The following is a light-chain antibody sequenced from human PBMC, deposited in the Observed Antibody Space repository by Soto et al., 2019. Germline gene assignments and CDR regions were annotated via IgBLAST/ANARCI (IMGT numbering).Light chain of an antibody. CDR3: QQYRSSPFT. V-gene: IGKV3-20*01. CDR1: QSVSSNN. CDR2: GAS. J-gene: IGKJ3*01. Sequence: EIVLTQSPGTLSLSPGERATLSCRASQSVSSNNLAWYQQRPGQAPRVVIYGASTRATGIPERFSGSGSGTDFTLTISRLEPEDFAVYYCQQYRSSPFTFGPGTKVDIK.